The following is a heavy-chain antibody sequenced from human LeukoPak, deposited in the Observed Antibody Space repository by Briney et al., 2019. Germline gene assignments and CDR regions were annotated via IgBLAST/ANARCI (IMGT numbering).Heavy chain of an antibody. J-gene: IGHJ4*02. D-gene: IGHD2-21*01. CDR2: IYSSGST. Sequence: PSETLSLTCTVSGYSISSGYFWGWIRQPPGKGLEWIGRIYSSGSTNYNPSFKSRVTMSVDTSKNQISLKLRSVTAADTAVYYCARDLLFHYWGQGTLVTVSS. CDR3: ARDLLFHY. V-gene: IGHV4-38-2*02. CDR1: GYSISSGYF.